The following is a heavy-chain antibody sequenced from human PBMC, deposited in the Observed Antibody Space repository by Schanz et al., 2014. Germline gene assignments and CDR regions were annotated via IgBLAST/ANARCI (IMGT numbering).Heavy chain of an antibody. CDR1: GFAFSSYG. CDR3: AKYRGYYRVSGSYRELEY. J-gene: IGHJ4*02. Sequence: EVQLVESGGGVVRPGGSLRLSCLASGFAFSSYGMNWLRQAPGKGLEWVSVIGVDGTTTYYADSVKGRFTISRDNSKNTLYLQMNSLRPEDTAVYYCAKYRGYYRVSGSYRELEYWGQGTLVTVSS. CDR2: IGVDGTTT. D-gene: IGHD3-10*01. V-gene: IGHV3-23*04.